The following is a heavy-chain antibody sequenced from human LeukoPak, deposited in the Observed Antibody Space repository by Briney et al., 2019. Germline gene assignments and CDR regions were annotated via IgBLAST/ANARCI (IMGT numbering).Heavy chain of an antibody. CDR3: ARDLTHRRNYDSSGYQIVPAF. CDR2: ISAYNGNT. V-gene: IGHV1-18*01. CDR1: GYTFTSYG. J-gene: IGHJ4*02. D-gene: IGHD3-22*01. Sequence: ASVKVSCKASGYTFTSYGISWVRQAPGQGLEWMGWISAYNGNTNYAQKLQGRVTMTTDTSTNTAYMEVRSLRSDDTAVYYCARDLTHRRNYDSSGYQIVPAFWGQGTLVTVSS.